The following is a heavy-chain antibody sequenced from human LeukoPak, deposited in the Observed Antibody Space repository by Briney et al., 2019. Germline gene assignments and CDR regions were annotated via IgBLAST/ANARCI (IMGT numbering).Heavy chain of an antibody. Sequence: GGSLTLSCVGSGFIFSDQYMDWVRQAAGKGLEWLGRVRNKAHNYMTEYAASVKGRFSISRDDSLNSLFLQLNSLTVEDAAVYYCVRGGGYFFDYWGRGTRVTVSS. CDR1: GFIFSDQY. D-gene: IGHD4-23*01. CDR2: VRNKAHNYMT. J-gene: IGHJ4*02. CDR3: VRGGGYFFDY. V-gene: IGHV3-72*01.